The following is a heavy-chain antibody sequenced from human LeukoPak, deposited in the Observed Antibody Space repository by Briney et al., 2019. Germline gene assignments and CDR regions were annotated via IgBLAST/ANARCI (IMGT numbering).Heavy chain of an antibody. V-gene: IGHV1-8*03. CDR3: ARFPSGIAANDY. Sequence: ASVKVSCKASGYTFTSYDINWVRQATGQGLEWMGWMNPNSGNTGYAQKFQGRVTITRNTSISTAYMELSSLRSEDTAVYYCARFPSGIAANDYWGQGTLVTVSS. CDR2: MNPNSGNT. CDR1: GYTFTSYD. D-gene: IGHD6-13*01. J-gene: IGHJ4*02.